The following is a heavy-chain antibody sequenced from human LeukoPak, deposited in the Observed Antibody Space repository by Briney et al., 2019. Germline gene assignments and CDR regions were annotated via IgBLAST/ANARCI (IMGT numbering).Heavy chain of an antibody. J-gene: IGHJ2*01. CDR1: GLTVSNNY. V-gene: IGHV3-21*01. CDR3: ARDSRGGSGWYGYFDL. D-gene: IGHD6-19*01. CDR2: ISPSSFSI. Sequence: GGSLRLSCAASGLTVSNNYMTWVRQAPGKGLEWVSSISPSSFSIYYADSMKGRFTISRDNAKNSLYLQMNSLRAEDTAIYYCARDSRGGSGWYGYFDLWGRGTLVTVSS.